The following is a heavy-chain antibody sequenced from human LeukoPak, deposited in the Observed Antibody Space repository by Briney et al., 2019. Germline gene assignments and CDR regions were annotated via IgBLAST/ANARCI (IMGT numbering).Heavy chain of an antibody. J-gene: IGHJ4*02. V-gene: IGHV4-39*07. Sequence: PSETLSLTCTVSGGSISSSSYYWGWIRQPPGKGLEWIGSIYYSGSTYYNPSLKSRVTISVDTSKNHFSLQLTSVTAADTAVYYCVRVITGTSAYDYWGQGTLVTVSS. CDR3: VRVITGTSAYDY. CDR2: IYYSGST. CDR1: GGSISSSSYY. D-gene: IGHD1-20*01.